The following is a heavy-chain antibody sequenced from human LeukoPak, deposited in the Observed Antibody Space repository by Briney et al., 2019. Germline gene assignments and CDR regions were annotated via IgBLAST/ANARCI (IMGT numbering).Heavy chain of an antibody. V-gene: IGHV4-59*13. J-gene: IGHJ5*02. D-gene: IGHD1-26*01. CDR1: GGSISSFY. Sequence: PSETLSLTCTVSGGSISSFYWSWIRQPPGKGLEWIGYMYYGGGPNYNPSLKSRVITSLDTSKKQFSLKLNSVTTADTAVYYCVTGRYSYGWYDHWGQGILVIVSS. CDR3: VTGRYSYGWYDH. CDR2: MYYGGGP.